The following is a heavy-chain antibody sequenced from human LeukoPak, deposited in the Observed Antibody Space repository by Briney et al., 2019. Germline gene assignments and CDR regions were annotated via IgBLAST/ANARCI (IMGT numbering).Heavy chain of an antibody. Sequence: PGGSLRLSCAASGFTFSSYSMNWVRQAPGKGLEWVSSISSSSSYIYYADSVKGRFTISRDNAKNSLYLQMNSLRAEDTAVYYCARDWAASGTFVYWGQGTLVTVSS. CDR3: ARDWAASGTFVY. D-gene: IGHD6-13*01. CDR1: GFTFSSYS. J-gene: IGHJ4*02. V-gene: IGHV3-21*01. CDR2: ISSSSSYI.